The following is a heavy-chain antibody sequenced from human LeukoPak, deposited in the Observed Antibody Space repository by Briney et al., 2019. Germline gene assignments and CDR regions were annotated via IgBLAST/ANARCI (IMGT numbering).Heavy chain of an antibody. Sequence: PGGSLRLSCAASGFTFSSYWMHWVRQAPGKGLVWVSRINSDGSSTSYADSVKGRFTISRDNAKNSLYLQMNSLRAEDTAVYYCAKEMSKEWELTPVLYFDYWGQGTLVTVSS. D-gene: IGHD1-26*01. CDR2: INSDGSST. CDR1: GFTFSSYW. V-gene: IGHV3-74*01. CDR3: AKEMSKEWELTPVLYFDY. J-gene: IGHJ4*02.